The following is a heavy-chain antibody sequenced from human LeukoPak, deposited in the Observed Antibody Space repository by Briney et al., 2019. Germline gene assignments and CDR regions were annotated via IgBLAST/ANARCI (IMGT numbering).Heavy chain of an antibody. CDR1: GFTFSSYA. J-gene: IGHJ4*02. CDR2: ISYDGSNK. CDR3: ARSIAVAGKLPYYFDY. Sequence: GRSLRLSCAAPGFTFSSYAMHWVRQAPGKGLEWVAVISYDGSNKYYADSVKGRFTISRDNSKNTLYLQMNSLRAEDTAVYYCARSIAVAGKLPYYFDYWGQGTLVTVSS. D-gene: IGHD6-19*01. V-gene: IGHV3-30-3*01.